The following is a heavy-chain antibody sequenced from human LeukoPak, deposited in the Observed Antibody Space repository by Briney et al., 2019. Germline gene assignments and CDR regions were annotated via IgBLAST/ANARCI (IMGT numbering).Heavy chain of an antibody. V-gene: IGHV7-4-1*04. Sequence: ASVKVSCKASGYTFTSYAMNWVRQAPGQGLEWMGWINTNTGNPTYAQGFTGRFVFSLDTSVSMAYLQISSLKAEDTAVYYCARDQPWIQLWFPSFDYWGQGTLVTVSS. J-gene: IGHJ4*02. CDR2: INTNTGNP. CDR3: ARDQPWIQLWFPSFDY. CDR1: GYTFTSYA. D-gene: IGHD5-18*01.